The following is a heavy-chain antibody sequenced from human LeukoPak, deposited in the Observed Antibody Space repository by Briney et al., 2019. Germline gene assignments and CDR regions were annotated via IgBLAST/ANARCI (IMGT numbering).Heavy chain of an antibody. D-gene: IGHD2-2*02. J-gene: IGHJ6*03. CDR3: ARGSRDIVVVPAAILVHYYYYMDV. CDR2: INHGGST. V-gene: IGHV4-34*01. CDR1: GGSFSGYY. Sequence: SETLSLTCAVYGGSFSGYYWSWIRQPPGKGLEWIGEINHGGSTNYNPSLKSRVTISVDTSKNQFSLKLSSVTAADTAVYYCARGSRDIVVVPAAILVHYYYYMDVWGKGTTVTVSS.